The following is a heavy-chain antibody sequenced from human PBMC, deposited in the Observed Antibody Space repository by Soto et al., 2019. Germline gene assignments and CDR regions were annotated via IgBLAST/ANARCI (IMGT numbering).Heavy chain of an antibody. CDR2: IGGTGGKT. CDR3: ARVRGIQLWPLYYFDY. Sequence: PGGSLRLSCGASGFIFSGSAMSWVRQAPGKGLQWVSAIGGTGGKTYYTDSVRGRFTISRDNSRNMVYLQMDSLRVEDTAVYYCARVRGIQLWPLYYFDYWGQGTLVTAPQ. CDR1: GFIFSGSA. V-gene: IGHV3-23*01. D-gene: IGHD5-18*01. J-gene: IGHJ4*02.